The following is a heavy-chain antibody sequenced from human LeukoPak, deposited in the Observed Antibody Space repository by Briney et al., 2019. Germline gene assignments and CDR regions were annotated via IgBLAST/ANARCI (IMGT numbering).Heavy chain of an antibody. J-gene: IGHJ3*02. V-gene: IGHV3-53*04. CDR3: ARGEVVSAAFDI. Sequence: LTLSCPPSGFTFRRYAISWLHPAAGQGLTWVSVIYSCGSTYYADSVKGRFTISRHKSKNTLYLQMNSLRAEDTAVYYCARGEVVSAAFDIWGQGTMVTVSS. D-gene: IGHD3-22*01. CDR2: IYSCGST. CDR1: GFTFRRYA.